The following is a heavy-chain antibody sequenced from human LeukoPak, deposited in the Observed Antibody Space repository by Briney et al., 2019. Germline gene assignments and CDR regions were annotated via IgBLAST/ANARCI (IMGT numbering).Heavy chain of an antibody. V-gene: IGHV1-18*01. J-gene: IGHJ6*02. D-gene: IGHD1-26*01. CDR1: GYNFNNYG. CDR3: ARGSYPYSHGMDV. CDR2: VSAKTGNT. Sequence: ASVKVSCKASGYNFNNYGVSWVRQAPGQGLGWMGWVSAKTGNTNYAQKVQGRVTMTTDTSTTTAYMELRSLGSDDTAVYYCARGSYPYSHGMDVWGQGTTVTVSS.